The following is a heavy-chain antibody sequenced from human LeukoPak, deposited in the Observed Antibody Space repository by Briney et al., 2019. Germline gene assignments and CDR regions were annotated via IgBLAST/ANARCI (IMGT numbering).Heavy chain of an antibody. CDR2: IYYSGST. CDR3: ARDEVVTAITDY. J-gene: IGHJ4*02. Sequence: SWVRQHPGKGLEWIGYIYYSGSTYYNPSLKSRVTISVDTSKNQFSLKLSSVTAADTAVYYCARDEVVTAITDYWGQGTLVTVSS. D-gene: IGHD2-21*02. V-gene: IGHV4-31*02.